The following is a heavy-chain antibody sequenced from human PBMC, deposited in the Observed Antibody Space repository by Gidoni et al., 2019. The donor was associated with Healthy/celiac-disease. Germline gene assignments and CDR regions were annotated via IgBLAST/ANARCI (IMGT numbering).Heavy chain of an antibody. Sequence: QVQLVESGGGVVQPGRSLRLSCAASGFTFSSYAMHWVRQAPGKGLEWVAVISYDGSNKYYADSVKGRFTISRDNSKNTLYLQMNSLRAEDTAVYYCARESGYSYGTDAFDIWGQGTMVTVSS. CDR1: GFTFSSYA. V-gene: IGHV3-30-3*01. CDR2: ISYDGSNK. J-gene: IGHJ3*02. D-gene: IGHD5-18*01. CDR3: ARESGYSYGTDAFDI.